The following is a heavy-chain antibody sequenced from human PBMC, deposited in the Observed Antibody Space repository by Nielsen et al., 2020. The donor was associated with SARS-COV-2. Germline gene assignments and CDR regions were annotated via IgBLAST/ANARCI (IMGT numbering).Heavy chain of an antibody. V-gene: IGHV4-4*02. CDR2: VSHSGSN. J-gene: IGHJ6*03. CDR1: GGSVSSNDW. CDR3: ARGDLVVVPSPILGLGPFFYYFYLDV. D-gene: IGHD2-2*01. Sequence: SETLSLTCAVSGGSVSSNDWWTWVRQSPGKGLEWIGEVSHSGSNNYNPSLKSQVTLSMEKSKRQFSLRLTSVSAADTAVYFCARGDLVVVPSPILGLGPFFYYFYLDVWGRGTTVIVSS.